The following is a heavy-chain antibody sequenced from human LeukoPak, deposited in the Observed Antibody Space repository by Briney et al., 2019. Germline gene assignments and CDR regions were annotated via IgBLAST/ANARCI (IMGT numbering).Heavy chain of an antibody. V-gene: IGHV3-64*02. CDR2: ITRNGGTT. J-gene: IGHJ4*02. D-gene: IGHD1-20*01. CDR3: ARDITGTGDY. CDR1: GFTLSSYA. Sequence: GGSLRLSCDPSGFTLSSYAMHWLRQAPGRGLEYVSSITRNGGTTYYADSVKGRFTISRDNSKNTLYLQMGSLRAEDMAVYYCARDITGTGDYWGQGTLVTVSS.